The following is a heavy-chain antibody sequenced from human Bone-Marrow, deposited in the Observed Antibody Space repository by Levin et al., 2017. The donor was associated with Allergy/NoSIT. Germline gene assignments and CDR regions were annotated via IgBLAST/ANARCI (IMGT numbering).Heavy chain of an antibody. D-gene: IGHD6-13*01. V-gene: IGHV3-48*03. CDR2: ISSSGSTI. CDR3: AREVVVLSSSWYRNWFDP. J-gene: IGHJ5*02. CDR1: GFTFSSYE. Sequence: GESLKISCAASGFTFSSYEMNWVRQAPGKGLEWVSYISSSGSTIYYADSVKGRFTISRDNAKNSLYLQMNSLRAEDTAVYYCAREVVVLSSSWYRNWFDPWGQGTLVTVSS.